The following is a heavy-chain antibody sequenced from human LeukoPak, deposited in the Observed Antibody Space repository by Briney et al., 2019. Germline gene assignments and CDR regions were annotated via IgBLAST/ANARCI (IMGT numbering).Heavy chain of an antibody. CDR1: GYRFIGYY. V-gene: IGHV1-2*02. Sequence: GASVKVSCKASGYRFIGYYIHWVRQAPGQGLEWMGWINPNSGGTNYAQKFQGRVTMTRDTSISTAYMELSRLRSDDTAVYYCARAPPFRDGYNHFDYWGQGTLVTVSS. D-gene: IGHD5-24*01. CDR3: ARAPPFRDGYNHFDY. J-gene: IGHJ4*02. CDR2: INPNSGGT.